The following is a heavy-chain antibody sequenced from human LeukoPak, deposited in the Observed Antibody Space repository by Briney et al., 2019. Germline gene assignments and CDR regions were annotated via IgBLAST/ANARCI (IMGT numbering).Heavy chain of an antibody. J-gene: IGHJ6*02. CDR2: IYYSGST. CDR1: RGSITSSGYN. CDR3: ARRGRDSSGSLWYYYYGMDV. V-gene: IGHV4-39*01. D-gene: IGHD6-25*01. Sequence: SETLSLTCTVSRGSITSSGYNWGWIRQPPGKGLEWIGSIYYSGSTYYNPSLKSRVTISVDTSKNQFSLKLSSVTAADTAVYYCARRGRDSSGSLWYYYYGMDVWGQGTTVTVSS.